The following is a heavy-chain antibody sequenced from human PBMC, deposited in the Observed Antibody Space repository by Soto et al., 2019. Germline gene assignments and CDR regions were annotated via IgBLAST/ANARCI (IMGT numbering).Heavy chain of an antibody. CDR1: GGSISSGGYY. Sequence: PSETLSLTCTVSGGSISSGGYYWSWIRQHPGKGLEWIGYIYYSGSTYYNPSLKSRVTISVDTSKNQFSLKLSSVTAADTAVYNCARDQAAAGNFEYWGQGTLVTVSS. V-gene: IGHV4-31*03. CDR2: IYYSGST. J-gene: IGHJ4*02. D-gene: IGHD6-13*01. CDR3: ARDQAAAGNFEY.